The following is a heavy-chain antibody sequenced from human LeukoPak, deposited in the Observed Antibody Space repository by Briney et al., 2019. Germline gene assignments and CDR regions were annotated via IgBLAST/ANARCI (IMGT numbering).Heavy chain of an antibody. CDR3: AREMPISVLRYFDWLKTGPKRYYMDV. D-gene: IGHD3-9*01. CDR2: INHSGST. J-gene: IGHJ6*03. CDR1: GGSFSGYY. Sequence: SETLTLTCAVYGGSFSGYYWSWIRQPPGKGLEWIGEINHSGSTNYNPSLKSRVTISVDTSKNQFSLKLGSVTAADTAVYYCAREMPISVLRYFDWLKTGPKRYYMDVWGKGTTVTVSS. V-gene: IGHV4-34*01.